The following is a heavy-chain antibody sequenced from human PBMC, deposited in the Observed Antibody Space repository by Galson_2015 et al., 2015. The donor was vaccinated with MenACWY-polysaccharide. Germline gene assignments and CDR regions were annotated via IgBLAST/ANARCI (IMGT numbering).Heavy chain of an antibody. CDR2: ITGSGGST. Sequence: SLRLSCAASGFTFSTYGMSWVRQAPGKGLEWVSAITGSGGSTYYADSVKGRFTISRDNAKNSLFLQMNSLRGDDTAVYCCTRGLWGGYAFDGWGQGTMVTVSS. J-gene: IGHJ3*01. V-gene: IGHV3-23*01. CDR1: GFTFSTYG. CDR3: TRGLWGGYAFDG. D-gene: IGHD5-18*01.